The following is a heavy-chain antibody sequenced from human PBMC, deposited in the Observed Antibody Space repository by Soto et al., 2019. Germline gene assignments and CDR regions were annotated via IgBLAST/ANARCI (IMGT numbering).Heavy chain of an antibody. CDR3: GSRIPSCVIDY. CDR2: MYSGGTI. J-gene: IGHJ4*01. CDR1: GFTVNTNY. V-gene: IGHV3-53*01. Sequence: GESLTLSWLVSGFTVNTNYMYWVRQAPGRGLEWVSAMYSGGTIHYADSVKGRFTISRDTSENTLYLRMDKLRVEDTAVYFCGSRIPSCVIDYWGQGTLVTVSS.